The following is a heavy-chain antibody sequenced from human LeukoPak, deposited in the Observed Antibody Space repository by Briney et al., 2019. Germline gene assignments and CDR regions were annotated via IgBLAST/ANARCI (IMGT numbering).Heavy chain of an antibody. CDR1: GGSFSGHY. CDR2: INHSGST. D-gene: IGHD3-9*01. J-gene: IGHJ4*02. V-gene: IGHV4-34*01. CDR3: ARDGYFDWLSPQKYFDY. Sequence: PSETLSLTCAAYGGSFSGHYWSWIRQPPGKGLEWIGEINHSGSTNYNPSLKSRVTISVDTSKNQFSLKLSSVTAADTAVYYCARDGYFDWLSPQKYFDYWGQGTLVTVSS.